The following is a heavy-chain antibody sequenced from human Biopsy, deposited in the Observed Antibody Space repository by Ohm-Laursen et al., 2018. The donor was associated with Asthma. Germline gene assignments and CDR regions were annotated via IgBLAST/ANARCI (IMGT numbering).Heavy chain of an antibody. D-gene: IGHD3-10*01. CDR3: ARAPQPQNYGSGNAQYGLDV. CDR1: GYTFNAYY. Sequence: GSSVKVSCKASGYTFNAYYIHWVRQAPGQEFEWMGRINPNSGKTHCAHKFQGRVTMTRDTSISTVYMELTRLRSDDTAVYYCARAPQPQNYGSGNAQYGLDVWGQGTTVTVSS. V-gene: IGHV1-2*06. CDR2: INPNSGKT. J-gene: IGHJ6*02.